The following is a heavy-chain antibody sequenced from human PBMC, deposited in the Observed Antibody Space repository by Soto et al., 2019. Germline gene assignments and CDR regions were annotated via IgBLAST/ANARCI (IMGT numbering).Heavy chain of an antibody. CDR3: ARAEGYCSSTSCYGYNPYYYYYMDV. J-gene: IGHJ6*03. V-gene: IGHV3-53*04. CDR2: IYSGGST. Sequence: EVQLVESGGGLVQPGGSLRLSCAASGFTVSSNYMSWVRQAPGKGLEWVSVIYSGGSTYYADSVKGRFTISRHNTKNTLYIQMNSLRAEDTAVYYCARAEGYCSSTSCYGYNPYYYYYMDVWGKGTTVTVSS. D-gene: IGHD2-2*01. CDR1: GFTVSSNY.